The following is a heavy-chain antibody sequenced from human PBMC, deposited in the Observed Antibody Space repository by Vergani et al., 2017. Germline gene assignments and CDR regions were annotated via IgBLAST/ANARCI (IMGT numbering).Heavy chain of an antibody. CDR1: GFTFSNYW. CDR3: APNRWGLPFDY. V-gene: IGHV3-7*03. J-gene: IGHJ4*02. CDR2: IKQDVSEK. Sequence: DVQLVESGGGLVQPGGSLRLSCAASGFTFSNYWMSWVRQAPGKGLEWVANIKQDVSEKYYVDSVRGRFTISRDNAKNSLYLRMNSLRAEDTAVYYCAPNRWGLPFDYWGQGTLVTVSS. D-gene: IGHD2-21*02.